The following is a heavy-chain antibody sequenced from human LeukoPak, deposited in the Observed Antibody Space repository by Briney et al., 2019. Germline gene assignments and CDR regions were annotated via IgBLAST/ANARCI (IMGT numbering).Heavy chain of an antibody. J-gene: IGHJ4*02. V-gene: IGHV1-18*04. CDR3: ARVYSGYSGYDALDY. Sequence: ASVKVSCKTSGYTFTGYYTHWVRQAPGQGLEWMGWISAYNGNTNYAQKLQGRVTMTTDTSTSTAYMELRSLRSDDTAVYYCARVYSGYSGYDALDYWGQGTLVTVSS. D-gene: IGHD5-12*01. CDR2: ISAYNGNT. CDR1: GYTFTGYY.